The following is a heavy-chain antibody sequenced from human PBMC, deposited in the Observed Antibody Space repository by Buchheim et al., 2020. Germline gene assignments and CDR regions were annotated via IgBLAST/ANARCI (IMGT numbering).Heavy chain of an antibody. CDR1: GGSISSGDYY. Sequence: QVQLQESGPGLVKPSQTLSLTCTVSGGSISSGDYYWSWIRQPPGKGLEWIGYIYYSGSTYYNPSLKSRVTISVDTSKNQFSLKLSSVTAADTSVYYCARGTDIVLVPAADNSFDPWGQGTL. J-gene: IGHJ5*02. D-gene: IGHD2-2*01. CDR2: IYYSGST. CDR3: ARGTDIVLVPAADNSFDP. V-gene: IGHV4-30-4*01.